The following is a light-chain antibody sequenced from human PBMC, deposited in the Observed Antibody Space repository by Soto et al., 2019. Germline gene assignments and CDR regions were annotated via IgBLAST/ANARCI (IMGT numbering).Light chain of an antibody. CDR3: MKGTHWPRT. Sequence: DVVMTQSPLSLPVTLGQPASISCRSSQSLVYSDGNTYLNWFQQRPGQSPRRLIYKVSNRDSGVPDRFSGSGSGTDFTLKISRVEAEDVGVYYCMKGTHWPRTFGQGTKLEIQ. J-gene: IGKJ2*01. CDR2: KVS. V-gene: IGKV2-30*01. CDR1: QSLVYSDGNTY.